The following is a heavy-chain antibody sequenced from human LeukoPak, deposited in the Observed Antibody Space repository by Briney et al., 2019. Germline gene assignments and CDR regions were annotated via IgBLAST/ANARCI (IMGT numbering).Heavy chain of an antibody. CDR1: GFSFSNYG. J-gene: IGHJ2*01. Sequence: QPGGSLRLSCAASGFSFSNYGVHWVRQAPGKGLEWVTFMQYDGSVEFYADSVKGRFTISRDNAKNSLYLQMNSLRAEDTAVYYCARDQGWGSMNDWYFDLWGRGTLVTVSS. CDR3: ARDQGWGSMNDWYFDL. D-gene: IGHD7-27*01. CDR2: MQYDGSVE. V-gene: IGHV3-30*02.